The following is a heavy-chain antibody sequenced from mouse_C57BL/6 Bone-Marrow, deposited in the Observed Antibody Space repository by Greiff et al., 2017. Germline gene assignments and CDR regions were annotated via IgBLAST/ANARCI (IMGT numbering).Heavy chain of an antibody. V-gene: IGHV1-47*01. CDR2: FHPSNDET. CDR3: ARGGNYGGYYFDY. CDR1: GSPFTPYP. Sequence: LQQPGAELLKPGPSVKLSCKASGSPFTPYPIEGMKQNLGKSQGWIGNFHPSNDETKYNEKFKGKATLTVEKSSSTVYLELSRLTSDDSAVYYCARGGNYGGYYFDYWGQGTTLTVSS. D-gene: IGHD2-1*01. J-gene: IGHJ2*01.